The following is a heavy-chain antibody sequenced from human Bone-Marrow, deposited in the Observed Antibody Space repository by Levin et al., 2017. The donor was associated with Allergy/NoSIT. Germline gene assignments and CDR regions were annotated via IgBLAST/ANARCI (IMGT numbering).Heavy chain of an antibody. V-gene: IGHV4-39*01. CDR3: VRSYSSTWYSYFDY. J-gene: IGHJ4*02. CDR1: GDSITYGSYY. D-gene: IGHD6-13*01. Sequence: SETLSLTCTVSGDSITYGSYYWGWVRQPPGKNLEWIATIYYSGTTYYNPSLKSRVTISVDTSKNQFSLNVNSVSAADTAMYYCVRSYSSTWYSYFDYWGQGTLVTVSS. CDR2: IYYSGTT.